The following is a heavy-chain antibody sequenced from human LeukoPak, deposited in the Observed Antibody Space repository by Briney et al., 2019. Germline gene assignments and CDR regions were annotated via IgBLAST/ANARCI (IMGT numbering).Heavy chain of an antibody. J-gene: IGHJ4*02. CDR3: AKWWGYSSGWYDY. CDR1: GFTFSSYA. CDR2: ISYDGSKK. Sequence: GGSLRLSCAASGFTFSSYAMHWVRQAPGKGLEWVAVISYDGSKKYYADSVKGRFTISRDNSKNTLYLQMNSLRAEDTAVYYCAKWWGYSSGWYDYWGQGTLVTVSS. V-gene: IGHV3-30*18. D-gene: IGHD6-19*01.